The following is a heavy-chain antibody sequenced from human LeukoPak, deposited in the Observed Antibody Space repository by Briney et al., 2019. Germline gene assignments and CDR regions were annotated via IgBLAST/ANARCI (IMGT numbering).Heavy chain of an antibody. CDR3: ARGFLQLTPYYFDY. CDR1: GFSISSYA. Sequence: GGSLRLSCAASGFSISSYAMNWIRQSPEKGLEWVSIIHNDGNTYYAHSVKGRFTVSRDNSKNTVSLQMDSLRVDDTAVYFCARGFLQLTPYYFDYWGQGTLVTVSS. J-gene: IGHJ4*02. V-gene: IGHV3-66*01. CDR2: IHNDGNT. D-gene: IGHD1-1*01.